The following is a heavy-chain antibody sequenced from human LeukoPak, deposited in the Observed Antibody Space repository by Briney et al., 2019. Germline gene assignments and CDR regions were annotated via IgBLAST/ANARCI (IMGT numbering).Heavy chain of an antibody. CDR2: ISPNSGGT. V-gene: IGHV1-2*02. D-gene: IGHD3-16*01. J-gene: IGHJ3*02. CDR3: ARDRLTDAFDI. Sequence: VASVKVSCKASGYTFTGYYMHWVRQAPGQGLEWMGWISPNSGGTNYAQKFQGRVTMTRDTSISTAYMELSRLRSDDTAVYYCARDRLTDAFDIWGQGTMVTVSS. CDR1: GYTFTGYY.